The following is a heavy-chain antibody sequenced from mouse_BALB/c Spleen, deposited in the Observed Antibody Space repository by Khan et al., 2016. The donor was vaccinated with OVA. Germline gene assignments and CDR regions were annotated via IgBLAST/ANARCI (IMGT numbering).Heavy chain of an antibody. D-gene: IGHD1-1*01. Sequence: QVQLQQSGAELAKPAASVKMSCKASGYTFINYWILWVKQRPGQGLEWIGYINPSTGYTEYNQNFKDKTTLTADTSSSTVYMQLSSLTSEDSAVYYCAKRGLRWDFDYWGQGTTLTVSS. V-gene: IGHV1-7*01. J-gene: IGHJ2*01. CDR2: INPSTGYT. CDR3: AKRGLRWDFDY. CDR1: GYTFINYW.